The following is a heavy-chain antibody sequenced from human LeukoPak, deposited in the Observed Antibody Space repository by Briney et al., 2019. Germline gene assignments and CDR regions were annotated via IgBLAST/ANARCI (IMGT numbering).Heavy chain of an antibody. J-gene: IGHJ4*02. Sequence: SETLSLTCTVSGGSISSGSYYWSWIRQPAGKGLEWIGRIHTSGSSNFNPSLKSRVTISVDRSKNQFSLKLSSVTAADTAVYYCAAKEYSSSFDYWGQGTLVTVSS. CDR1: GGSISSGSYY. CDR2: IHTSGSS. D-gene: IGHD6-6*01. CDR3: AAKEYSSSFDY. V-gene: IGHV4-61*02.